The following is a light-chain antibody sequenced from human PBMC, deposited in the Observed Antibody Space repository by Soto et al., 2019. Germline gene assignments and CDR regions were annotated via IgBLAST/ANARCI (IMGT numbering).Light chain of an antibody. J-gene: IGKJ2*01. CDR1: QSVTSN. V-gene: IGKV3-15*01. CDR2: GAS. CDR3: QHYFNWPYT. Sequence: EIVMTQSPATLSVSPGERATLSCRASQSVTSNLAWYQQKPGRAPRLLIYGASTWATGIPARFSGSGSGTEFTLTISNLQSEDFALYYCQHYFNWPYTFGQRTKLEIK.